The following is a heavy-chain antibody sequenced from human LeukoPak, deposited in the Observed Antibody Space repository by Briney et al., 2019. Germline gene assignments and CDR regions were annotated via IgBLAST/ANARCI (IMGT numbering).Heavy chain of an antibody. CDR3: ARTLYGSGSYYDY. J-gene: IGHJ4*02. CDR1: GGSISSGDYS. Sequence: PSETLSLTCAVSGGSISSGDYSWSWIRQPPGKGLEWIGYIYHSGYTYYNPSLKSRVTISVDRSKNQFSLKLSSVTAADTAVYYCARTLYGSGSYYDYWGQGTLVTVSS. CDR2: IYHSGYT. D-gene: IGHD3-10*01. V-gene: IGHV4-30-2*01.